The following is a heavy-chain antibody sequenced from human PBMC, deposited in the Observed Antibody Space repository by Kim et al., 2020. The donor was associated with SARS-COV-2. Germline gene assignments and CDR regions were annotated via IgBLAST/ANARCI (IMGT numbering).Heavy chain of an antibody. CDR3: ARGPTYYYGSGSYYNVPGDAFDI. Sequence: SETLSLTCTVSGGSISSGGYYWSWIRQHPGKGLEWIGYIYYSGSTYYNPSLKSRVTISVDTSKNQFSLKLSSVTAADTAVYYCARGPTYYYGSGSYYNVPGDAFDIWGQGTMVTVSS. CDR2: IYYSGST. V-gene: IGHV4-31*03. D-gene: IGHD3-10*01. CDR1: GGSISSGGYY. J-gene: IGHJ3*02.